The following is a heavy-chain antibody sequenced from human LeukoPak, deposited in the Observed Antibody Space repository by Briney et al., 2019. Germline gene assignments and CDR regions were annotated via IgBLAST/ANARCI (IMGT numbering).Heavy chain of an antibody. Sequence: SETLSLTCTVSGGSITSYYWSWIRQPPGKGLEWIGSIYYSGSTYYNPSLKSRVTISVDTSKNQFSLKLSSVTAADTAVYYCARHIRGGTMIVVAIDYWGQGTLVTVSS. D-gene: IGHD3-22*01. CDR1: GGSITSYY. CDR2: IYYSGST. V-gene: IGHV4-59*04. J-gene: IGHJ4*02. CDR3: ARHIRGGTMIVVAIDY.